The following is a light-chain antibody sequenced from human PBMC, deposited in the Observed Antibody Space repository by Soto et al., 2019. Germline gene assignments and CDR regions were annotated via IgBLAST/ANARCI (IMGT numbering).Light chain of an antibody. Sequence: EIVLTQSPGTLSLSPGERATVSCRASQRVSSGFLAWYQQTPGQAPRLLIYGASSRATGIPDRFSGSESGTDFTLTISRLEPEDFAVYYCQQYGNSPWTLGQGTKVDIK. CDR3: QQYGNSPWT. CDR2: GAS. V-gene: IGKV3-20*01. J-gene: IGKJ1*01. CDR1: QRVSSGF.